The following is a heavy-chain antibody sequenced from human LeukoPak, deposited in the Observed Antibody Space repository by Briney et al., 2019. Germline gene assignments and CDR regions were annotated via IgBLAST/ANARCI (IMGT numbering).Heavy chain of an antibody. CDR1: GLTFSSYG. CDR3: AKMQGYFDY. J-gene: IGHJ4*02. V-gene: IGHV3-23*01. CDR2: ITGDGTTT. Sequence: GGSLRLTCEASGLTFSSYGMSWVRQAPGKGLQWVSAITGDGTTTYYADSVKGRFTISRDNSKNMLYLQMSSLRAEDTAVYYCAKMQGYFDYWGQGTLVPVSS.